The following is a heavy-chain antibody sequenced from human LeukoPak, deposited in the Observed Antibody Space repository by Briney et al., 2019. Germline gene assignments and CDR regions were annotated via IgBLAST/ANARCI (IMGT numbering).Heavy chain of an antibody. CDR1: GGSISSYY. J-gene: IGHJ4*02. Sequence: PSETLSLTCTVSGGSISSYYWSWIRQPPGKGLEWIGEINHSGSTNYNPSLKSRVTISVDTSKNQFSLRLSSVTAADTAVYYCARFISGYLLNDYWGQGTLVTVSS. CDR2: INHSGST. D-gene: IGHD3-22*01. CDR3: ARFISGYLLNDY. V-gene: IGHV4-34*01.